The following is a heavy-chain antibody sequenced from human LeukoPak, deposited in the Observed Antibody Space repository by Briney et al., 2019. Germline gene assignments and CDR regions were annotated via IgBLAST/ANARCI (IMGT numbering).Heavy chain of an antibody. Sequence: PGGSLRLSCAASGFTISGFWMHWVRQVPGEGLVWVARMNSAGTTINYADSVKGRFTISRDNVRNTLHLQMNSLRAEDTAIYYCAKFPGLRPTGYFDYWGQGTLVTVSS. CDR1: GFTISGFW. J-gene: IGHJ4*02. CDR3: AKFPGLRPTGYFDY. V-gene: IGHV3-74*01. D-gene: IGHD3-16*01. CDR2: MNSAGTTI.